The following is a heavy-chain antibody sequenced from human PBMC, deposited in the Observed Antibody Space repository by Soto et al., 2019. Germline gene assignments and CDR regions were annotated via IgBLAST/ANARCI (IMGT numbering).Heavy chain of an antibody. CDR3: ARGRYCISTSCKNWFDP. V-gene: IGHV1-69*12. J-gene: IGHJ5*02. D-gene: IGHD2-2*01. Sequence: QVQLVQSGAEVKKPGSSVKVSCKASGGTFSSYAISWVRQAPGQGLEWMGGIIPIFGTANYAQKFQGRVTIPADESTSTAYMELSSLRSEDTAVYYCARGRYCISTSCKNWFDPWGQGTLVTVSS. CDR2: IIPIFGTA. CDR1: GGTFSSYA.